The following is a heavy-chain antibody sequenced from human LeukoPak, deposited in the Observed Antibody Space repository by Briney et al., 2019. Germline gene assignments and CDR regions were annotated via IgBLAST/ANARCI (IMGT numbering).Heavy chain of an antibody. CDR1: GYTFTGYY. D-gene: IGHD1-26*01. Sequence: ASVKVSCKASGYTFTGYYMHWVRQAPGQGLEWMGWINPNSGGTNYAQKFQGRVTMTRDTSISTAYMELSRLRSDDTAVYYCARDHGGTYGGLFDYWGQGTLVTVSS. J-gene: IGHJ4*02. CDR3: ARDHGGTYGGLFDY. V-gene: IGHV1-2*02. CDR2: INPNSGGT.